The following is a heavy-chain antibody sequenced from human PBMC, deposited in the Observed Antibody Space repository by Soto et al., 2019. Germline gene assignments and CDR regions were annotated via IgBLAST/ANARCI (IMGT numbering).Heavy chain of an antibody. CDR1: GDSISDYY. CDR2: IYHSGST. J-gene: IGHJ4*02. Sequence: SETLSLTCTVSGDSISDYYWSWVRQPPGKGLEWIGYIYHSGSTYYNPSLKSRVTISLDASKIQFSLKLNSVTAADTAVYYCARASRNYFAYWGQGTLVTVSS. V-gene: IGHV4-59*01. CDR3: ARASRNYFAY.